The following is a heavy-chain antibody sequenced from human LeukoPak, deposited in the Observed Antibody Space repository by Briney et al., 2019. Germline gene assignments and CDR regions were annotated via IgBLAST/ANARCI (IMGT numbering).Heavy chain of an antibody. CDR2: IKQDGSEK. Sequence: GGSLRLSCAASEFAFSSYWMSWVRQAPGKGLEWVANIKQDGSEKYYVDSVKGRFTISRDNAKNSLYLQMNSLRAEDTALYYCVKRVYTSVSFDCWGQGTLVTVSS. J-gene: IGHJ4*02. D-gene: IGHD6-19*01. V-gene: IGHV3-7*01. CDR3: VKRVYTSVSFDC. CDR1: EFAFSSYW.